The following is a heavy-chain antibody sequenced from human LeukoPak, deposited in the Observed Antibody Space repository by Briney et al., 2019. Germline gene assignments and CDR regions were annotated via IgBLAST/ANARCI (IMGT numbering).Heavy chain of an antibody. CDR1: GFTFSNYG. J-gene: IGHJ3*02. V-gene: IGHV3-21*06. D-gene: IGHD6-19*01. CDR2: ISSTSAYI. Sequence: PGGSLRLSCAASGFTFSNYGINWVRQAPGKGLEWVSSISSTSAYIYYADSVKGRFTISRDNAKNSLFLQMNSLRAEDTAVYYCASHLGIAVAPEAFDIWGQGTMVTVSS. CDR3: ASHLGIAVAPEAFDI.